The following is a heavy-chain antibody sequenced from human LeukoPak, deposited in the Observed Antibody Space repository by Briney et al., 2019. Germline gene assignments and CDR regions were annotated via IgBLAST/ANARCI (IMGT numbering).Heavy chain of an antibody. J-gene: IGHJ4*02. V-gene: IGHV4-39*01. CDR3: ARQVVAVAGTGYFDY. CDR2: IYYSGST. CDR1: GGSIRSSSYY. D-gene: IGHD6-19*01. Sequence: SETLSLTCTVSGGSIRSSSYYWGWIRQPPGKGLEWIGSIYYSGSTYYNASLKSRGTISVDTSKNQFSLKLTSVTAADTAVYFCARQVVAVAGTGYFDYWGQGTLVTVSS.